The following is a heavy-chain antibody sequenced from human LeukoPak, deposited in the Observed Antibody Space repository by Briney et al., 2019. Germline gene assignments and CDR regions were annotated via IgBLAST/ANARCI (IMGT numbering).Heavy chain of an antibody. D-gene: IGHD6-19*01. CDR2: INSDGTST. J-gene: IGHJ4*02. Sequence: PGGSLRLSCAASGFTFSSYWMHWVRQAPGKGLVWVSRINSDGTSTSYADSVKGRFTISRDNAKNTLYLQMNGLRAEDTAVYYCARGASGWYEFDYWGQGTLVTVSS. CDR1: GFTFSSYW. V-gene: IGHV3-74*01. CDR3: ARGASGWYEFDY.